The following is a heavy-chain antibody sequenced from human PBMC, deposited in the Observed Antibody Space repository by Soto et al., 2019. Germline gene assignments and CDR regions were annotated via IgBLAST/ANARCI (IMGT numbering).Heavy chain of an antibody. V-gene: IGHV3-64*01. Sequence: GGSLRLSCAASGFTFSSYAMHWVRQAPGKGLEYVSAISSNGGSTYYANSVKGRFTISRDNSKNTLYLQMGSLRAEDMAVYYCARDRLEAYCSGGSCYPSDAFDIWGQGTMVTVSS. CDR1: GFTFSSYA. J-gene: IGHJ3*02. CDR3: ARDRLEAYCSGGSCYPSDAFDI. D-gene: IGHD2-15*01. CDR2: ISSNGGST.